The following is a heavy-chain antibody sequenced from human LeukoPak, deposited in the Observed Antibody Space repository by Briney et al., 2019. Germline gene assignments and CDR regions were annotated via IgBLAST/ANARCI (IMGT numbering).Heavy chain of an antibody. CDR3: ARGRQWLQLKSAFDI. J-gene: IGHJ3*02. CDR2: IIPIFGTA. CDR1: GGTFSSYA. D-gene: IGHD5-24*01. Sequence: SVKVSCKASGGTFSSYAISWVRQAPGQGLEWMGGIIPIFGTANYAQKFQGRVTITTDESTNTAYMELSSLRSEDTAVYYCARGRQWLQLKSAFDIWGQGTMVTVSS. V-gene: IGHV1-69*05.